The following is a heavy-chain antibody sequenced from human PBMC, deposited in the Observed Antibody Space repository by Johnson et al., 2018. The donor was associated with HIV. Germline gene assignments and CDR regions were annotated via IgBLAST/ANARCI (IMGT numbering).Heavy chain of an antibody. D-gene: IGHD1-26*01. CDR2: IKSKTDGGTT. CDR3: ARGGGVVGNAFDI. V-gene: IGHV3-15*01. J-gene: IGHJ3*02. CDR1: GFTFSNAW. Sequence: VQLVESGGGLVQPGGSLRLSCAASGFTFSNAWMSWVRQAPGKGLEWVGRIKSKTDGGTTDYAAPVKGRFTISRDNSKNTLYLQMGSLRSEDMAVYYCARGGGVVGNAFDIWGQGTMVTVSS.